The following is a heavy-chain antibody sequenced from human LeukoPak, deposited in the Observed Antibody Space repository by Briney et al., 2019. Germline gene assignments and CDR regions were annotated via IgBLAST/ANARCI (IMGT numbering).Heavy chain of an antibody. V-gene: IGHV4-59*01. J-gene: IGHJ4*02. CDR3: ARGRTWFGELSY. CDR1: VDSISSYY. CDR2: ISNSGST. Sequence: PSETLSLTCTVSVDSISSYYWSWIRQPPGKGLEWIGYISNSGSTDYNPALKSRVSISVDTSKNQFSLKLSAVNGADTAVYYCARGRTWFGELSYWGQGTLVTVSS. D-gene: IGHD3-10*01.